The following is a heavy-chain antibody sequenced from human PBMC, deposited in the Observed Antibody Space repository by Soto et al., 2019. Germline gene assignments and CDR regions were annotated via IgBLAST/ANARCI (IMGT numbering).Heavy chain of an antibody. CDR2: ISAYNGNT. J-gene: IGHJ4*02. Sequence: ASVKVSCKASGYTFTSYGISWVRQAPGQGLEWMGWISAYNGNTNYAQKLQGRVTMTTDTSTSTAYMELRSLRSDDTAVYYCARDPGLRFLERYFDYWGQGTLVTVSS. CDR3: ARDPGLRFLERYFDY. V-gene: IGHV1-18*01. CDR1: GYTFTSYG. D-gene: IGHD3-3*01.